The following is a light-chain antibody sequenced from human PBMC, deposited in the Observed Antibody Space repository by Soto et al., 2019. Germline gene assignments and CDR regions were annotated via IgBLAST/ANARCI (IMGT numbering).Light chain of an antibody. CDR3: QQYNSYPWT. CDR1: QVISTS. J-gene: IGKJ1*01. CDR2: AAS. V-gene: IGKV1-9*01. Sequence: GESVPIPCRASQVISTSLAWYQVKPGKAPKLLIYAASTLESGVPSRFSATVSGTEFSLTITSLQPEDFATYYCQQYNSYPWTFGQGTKVDI.